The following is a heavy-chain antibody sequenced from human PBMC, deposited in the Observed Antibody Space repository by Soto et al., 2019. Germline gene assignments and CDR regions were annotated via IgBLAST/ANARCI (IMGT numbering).Heavy chain of an antibody. CDR1: GASVSSAEHY. J-gene: IGHJ4*02. D-gene: IGHD5-12*01. V-gene: IGHV4-30-4*01. CDR3: ARLSVYDPAGAADK. Sequence: QVQLQESGPGLVKASQTLSLTCTLSGASVSSAEHYWSWLRQPPGKGLEWIGYSYYSGGSYYNASLQRRSSIAVDPSQNQFSLRLTSVTAADTAVYYCARLSVYDPAGAADKWGPGILVSVSS. CDR2: SYYSGGS.